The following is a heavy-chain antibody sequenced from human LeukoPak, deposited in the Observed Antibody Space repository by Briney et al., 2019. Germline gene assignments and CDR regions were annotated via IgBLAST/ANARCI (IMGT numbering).Heavy chain of an antibody. J-gene: IGHJ4*02. CDR2: VSGSGGRT. D-gene: IGHD3-10*01. Sequence: GGSLRLSCAASGFTFSNYAMSWVRQAPGKGLEWVSAVSGSGGRTYYADSVKGRFTLSRDNSKNTLYLQMNSLRAEDTAVYYCAKEYYYGSGTYYNVDYWGQGTLVTVSS. CDR1: GFTFSNYA. V-gene: IGHV3-23*01. CDR3: AKEYYYGSGTYYNVDY.